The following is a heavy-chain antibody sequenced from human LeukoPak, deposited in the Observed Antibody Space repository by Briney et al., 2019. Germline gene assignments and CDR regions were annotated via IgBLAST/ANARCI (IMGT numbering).Heavy chain of an antibody. CDR3: ARDGDGNSDY. J-gene: IGHJ4*02. V-gene: IGHV3-48*04. D-gene: IGHD4-17*01. CDR2: ISYSSYTI. Sequence: GGSLRLSCAASGFAFSGYSMNWIRQAPGKGLEWVAYISYSSYTIHYADSVKGRFTISRDNAKNSLYLQMNSLRAEDTAMYYCARDGDGNSDYWGQGTLVTVSS. CDR1: GFAFSGYS.